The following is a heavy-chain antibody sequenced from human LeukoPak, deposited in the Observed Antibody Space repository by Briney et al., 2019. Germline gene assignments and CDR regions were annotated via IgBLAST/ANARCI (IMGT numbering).Heavy chain of an antibody. V-gene: IGHV5-51*01. CDR1: GYSFTSYW. D-gene: IGHD6-13*01. CDR2: IYPGDSDT. J-gene: IGHJ4*02. CDR3: ARRPAAGTVPLDY. Sequence: GESLKISCKGSGYSFTSYWIGWVRQLPRKGLEWMGIIYPGDSDTRYSPSFQGQVTISADKSISTAYLQWSSLKASDTAMYYCARRPAAGTVPLDYWGQGTLVTVSS.